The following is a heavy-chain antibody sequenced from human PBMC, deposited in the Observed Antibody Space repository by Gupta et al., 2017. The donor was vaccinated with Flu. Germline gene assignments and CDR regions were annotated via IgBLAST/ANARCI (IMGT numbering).Heavy chain of an antibody. Sequence: EVQLLESGGGLVQPGGSLXLSGAAXXFTXSXXAMSWVRQAPGXWVEWFSAISGSGGSTNYADSVKGRFTISRDNSKNTLYLQMNSLRAEDTAVYYCAKDRGGVLMVYANRGGYFDYWGQGTLVTVSS. D-gene: IGHD2-8*01. CDR3: AKDRGGVLMVYANRGGYFDY. CDR2: ISGSGGST. J-gene: IGHJ4*02. CDR1: XFTXSXXA. V-gene: IGHV3-23*01.